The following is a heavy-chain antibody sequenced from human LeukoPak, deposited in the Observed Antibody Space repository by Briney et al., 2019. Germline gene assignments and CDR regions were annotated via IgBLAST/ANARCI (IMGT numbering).Heavy chain of an antibody. CDR2: ISGDGGST. CDR1: GFTFDDYA. D-gene: IGHD2-21*02. V-gene: IGHV3-43*02. J-gene: IGHJ4*02. Sequence: GGSLRLSCAASGFTFDDYAMHWVRQAPGKGLEWVSLISGDGGSTYYADSVKGRFTISRDNSKNSLYLQMNSLRTEDTALYYCAKDGPYCGGDCDSGYYFDYWGQGPRSPSPQ. CDR3: AKDGPYCGGDCDSGYYFDY.